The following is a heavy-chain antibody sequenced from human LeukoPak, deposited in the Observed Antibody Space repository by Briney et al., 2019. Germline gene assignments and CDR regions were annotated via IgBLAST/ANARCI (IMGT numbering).Heavy chain of an antibody. V-gene: IGHV4-39*01. D-gene: IGHD6-6*01. CDR2: IYYSGST. J-gene: IGHJ4*02. Sequence: SETLSLTCTVSGGSISSSIYYWGWIRQPPGKGLEWIGNIYYSGSTYHNPSLKSRVTISVDTSKNQFSLKLSSVTAADTAVYYCARGVRSSSPTAIDYWGQGTLVTVSS. CDR1: GGSISSSIYY. CDR3: ARGVRSSSPTAIDY.